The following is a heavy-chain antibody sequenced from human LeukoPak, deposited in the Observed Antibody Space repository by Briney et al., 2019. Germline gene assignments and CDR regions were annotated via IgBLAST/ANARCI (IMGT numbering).Heavy chain of an antibody. V-gene: IGHV4-59*01. CDR1: GGSISSYY. J-gene: IGHJ4*02. Sequence: SETLSLTCTVSGGSISSYYWSWIRQPPGKGLEWIGYTYYSGSTNYNPSLKSRVTISVDTSKNQFSLKLSSVTAADTAVYYCARVAKGFDYWGQGTLVTVSS. CDR2: TYYSGST. CDR3: ARVAKGFDY.